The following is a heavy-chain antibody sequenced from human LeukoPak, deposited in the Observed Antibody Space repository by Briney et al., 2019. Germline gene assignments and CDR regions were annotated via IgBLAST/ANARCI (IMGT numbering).Heavy chain of an antibody. Sequence: GGSLRLSCAASGFTLDDYGMSWVRQAPGKGLEWVSGINWNGGSTGYADSVKGRFTISRDNAKNSLYLQMNSLRAEDTAVYYCAAENGDYSLGYFDYWGQGTLVTVSS. V-gene: IGHV3-20*04. D-gene: IGHD4-17*01. CDR1: GFTLDDYG. CDR2: INWNGGST. J-gene: IGHJ4*02. CDR3: AAENGDYSLGYFDY.